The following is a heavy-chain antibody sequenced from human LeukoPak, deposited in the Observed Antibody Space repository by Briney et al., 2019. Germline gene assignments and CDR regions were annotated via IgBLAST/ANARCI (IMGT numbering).Heavy chain of an antibody. J-gene: IGHJ4*02. CDR2: IYYSGST. CDR1: GGSISSYY. Sequence: KPSETLSLTCTVSGGSISSYYCSWSRQPPGKGLEWIVYIYYSGSTNYNPSLKSRVTISVDKSKNQFSLKLSSVTAADTAVYYCARDFNYYDSSGYLIWGQGTLVTVSS. D-gene: IGHD3-22*01. V-gene: IGHV4-4*08. CDR3: ARDFNYYDSSGYLI.